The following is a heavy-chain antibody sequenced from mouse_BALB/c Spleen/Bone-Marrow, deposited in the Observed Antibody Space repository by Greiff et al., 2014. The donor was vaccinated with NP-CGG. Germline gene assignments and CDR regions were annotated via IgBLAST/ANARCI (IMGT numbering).Heavy chain of an antibody. Sequence: EVNLVESGPELVKPGASVKISCKASGYTFTDYNMHWVKQNHGKSLEWIGYIYPYNGNTGYNQKFKSKATLTLDNSSSTAYMELRSLTSEDSAVYYCARGVYYDYDVWFANWGQGTLVTVSA. CDR1: GYTFTDYN. CDR2: IYPYNGNT. D-gene: IGHD2-4*01. V-gene: IGHV1S29*02. J-gene: IGHJ3*01. CDR3: ARGVYYDYDVWFAN.